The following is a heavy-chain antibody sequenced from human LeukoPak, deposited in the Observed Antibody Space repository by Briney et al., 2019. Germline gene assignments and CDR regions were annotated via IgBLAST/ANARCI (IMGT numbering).Heavy chain of an antibody. CDR2: IIPIFGTA. CDR3: GRDRFGYSGSLGY. V-gene: IGHV1-69*01. CDR1: GGTFSSYA. D-gene: IGHD5-12*01. J-gene: IGHJ4*02. Sequence: SVKVSCKASGGTFSSYAISWVRQAPGQGLEWMGGIIPIFGTANYAQKFQGRVTITADESTSTAYMELSSLRSEDTAVYYCGRDRFGYSGSLGYWGQGTLVTVSS.